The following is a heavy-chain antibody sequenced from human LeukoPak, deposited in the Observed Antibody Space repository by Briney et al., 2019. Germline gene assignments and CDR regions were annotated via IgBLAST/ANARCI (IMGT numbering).Heavy chain of an antibody. CDR3: AREWGGIVVVPPLDAFDI. CDR2: INPNSGGT. J-gene: IGHJ3*02. D-gene: IGHD2-2*01. Sequence: ASVKVSCKASGYTFTGYYMHWVRQAPGQGLEWMGWINPNSGGTNYAQKFQGRVTMTRDTSISTAYMELSRLRSDDTAVYYCAREWGGIVVVPPLDAFDIWGQGTMVTVSS. V-gene: IGHV1-2*02. CDR1: GYTFTGYY.